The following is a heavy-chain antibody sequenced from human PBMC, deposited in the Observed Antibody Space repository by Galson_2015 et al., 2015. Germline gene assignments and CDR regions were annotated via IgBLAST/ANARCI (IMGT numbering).Heavy chain of an antibody. CDR3: ARNSGKYLGYYFDY. J-gene: IGHJ4*02. Sequence: SVKVSCKAPGYIFTSYYIYWVRQAPGQGLEWMAIIDPSSGDTNYTQKFQGRVTMIRDTSRRTVNMELSGLRSEDTAVYYCARNSGKYLGYYFDYWGQGTLVTVSS. D-gene: IGHD3-16*01. V-gene: IGHV1-46*01. CDR1: GYIFTSYY. CDR2: IDPSSGDT.